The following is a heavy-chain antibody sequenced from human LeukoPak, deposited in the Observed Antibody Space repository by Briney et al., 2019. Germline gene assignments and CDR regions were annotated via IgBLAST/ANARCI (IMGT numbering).Heavy chain of an antibody. Sequence: PGGSLRLSCAASGFTFSSYSMNWVRQAPGKGLEWVSYISSSSSTIYYADSVKGRFTISRDNAKNSLYLQMNSLRAEDTAVYYCARSPGYGYFDYWGQGTLVTVSS. CDR2: ISSSSSTI. CDR3: ARSPGYGYFDY. CDR1: GFTFSSYS. V-gene: IGHV3-48*04. J-gene: IGHJ4*02. D-gene: IGHD4-17*01.